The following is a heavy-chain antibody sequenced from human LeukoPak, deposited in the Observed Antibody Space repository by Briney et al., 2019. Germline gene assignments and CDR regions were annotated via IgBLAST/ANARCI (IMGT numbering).Heavy chain of an antibody. CDR3: ARAQYTVVPAASFDY. J-gene: IGHJ4*02. CDR2: INPSGGST. CDR1: GYTFTSYH. Sequence: ASVKVSCKASGYTFTSYHMHWVRQAPGQGLEWMGIINPSGGSTNYAQKFRGRVTMTRDMSTSTVYMELSSLRSEDTAVYYCARAQYTVVPAASFDYWGQGTLVTVSS. V-gene: IGHV1-46*01. D-gene: IGHD2-2*01.